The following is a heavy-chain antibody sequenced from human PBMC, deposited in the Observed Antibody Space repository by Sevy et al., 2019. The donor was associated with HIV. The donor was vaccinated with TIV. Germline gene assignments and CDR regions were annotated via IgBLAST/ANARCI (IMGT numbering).Heavy chain of an antibody. Sequence: GGSLRLSCAASGFTFSSYAMSWVRQAPGKGLEWVSAISGSGGSTYYADSVKGRFTISRDNSKNTLYLQMNSLRAEDTAVYYCAEVGAMMTNAFDIWGQGTMVTVSS. J-gene: IGHJ3*02. CDR2: ISGSGGST. D-gene: IGHD1-26*01. V-gene: IGHV3-23*01. CDR1: GFTFSSYA. CDR3: AEVGAMMTNAFDI.